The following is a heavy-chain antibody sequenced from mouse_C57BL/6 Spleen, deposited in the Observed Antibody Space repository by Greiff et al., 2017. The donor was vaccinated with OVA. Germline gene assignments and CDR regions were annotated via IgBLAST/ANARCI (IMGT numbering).Heavy chain of an antibody. Sequence: EVKVVESEGGLVQPGSSMKLSCTASGFTFSDYYMAWVRQVPEKGLEWVANINYDGSSTYYLDSLKSRFIISRDNAKNILYLQMSSLKSEDTATYYCARENGSSYYYAMDYWGQGTSVTVSS. V-gene: IGHV5-16*01. CDR3: ARENGSSYYYAMDY. CDR2: INYDGSST. J-gene: IGHJ4*01. D-gene: IGHD1-1*01. CDR1: GFTFSDYY.